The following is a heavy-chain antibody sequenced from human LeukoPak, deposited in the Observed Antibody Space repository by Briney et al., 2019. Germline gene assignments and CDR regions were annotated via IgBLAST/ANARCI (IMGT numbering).Heavy chain of an antibody. J-gene: IGHJ3*02. D-gene: IGHD4-23*01. CDR2: IYHSGST. CDR3: ARDLGYGGDAFDI. V-gene: IGHV4-30-2*01. CDR1: GGSISSGGYS. Sequence: SETLSLTCAVSGGSISSGGYSWGWIRQPPGKGLEWIGYIYHSGSTYYNPSLKSRVTISVDRSKNQFSLKLSSVTAADTAVYYCARDLGYGGDAFDIWGQGTMVAVSS.